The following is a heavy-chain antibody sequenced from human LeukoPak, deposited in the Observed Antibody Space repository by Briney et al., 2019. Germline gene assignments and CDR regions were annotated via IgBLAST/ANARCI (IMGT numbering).Heavy chain of an antibody. CDR1: GHREQRNSAV. V-gene: IGHV6-1*01. Sequence: SQTLSLTCALCGHREQRNSAVWHWIRQSPSRGLEWLGRTYYRSQWYSDYAVSVKSRITINPETSKNQFSLQLNSVTPEDTAVYYCARAYCGADCKSNYYYGMDVWGQGTTVTVSS. CDR3: ARAYCGADCKSNYYYGMDV. CDR2: TYYRSQWYS. J-gene: IGHJ6*02. D-gene: IGHD2-21*02.